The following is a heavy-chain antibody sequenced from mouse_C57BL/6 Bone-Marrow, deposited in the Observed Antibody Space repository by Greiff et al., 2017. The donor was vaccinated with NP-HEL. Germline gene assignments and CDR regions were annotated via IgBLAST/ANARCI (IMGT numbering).Heavy chain of an antibody. Sequence: EVQLQQSGAELVRPGASVKLSCTASGFNIKDDYMHWVKQRPEQGLEWIGWIDPENGDTEYASKFQGKATITADTSSNPAYLQLSSLTSEDTAVYYCTKYYFDYWGKGTTLTVSS. CDR3: TKYYFDY. V-gene: IGHV14-4*01. CDR2: IDPENGDT. CDR1: GFNIKDDY. J-gene: IGHJ2*01.